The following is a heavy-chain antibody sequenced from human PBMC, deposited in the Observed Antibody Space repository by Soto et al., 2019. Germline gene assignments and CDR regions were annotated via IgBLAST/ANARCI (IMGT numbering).Heavy chain of an antibody. D-gene: IGHD3-22*01. Sequence: PGWALSLFCAASGFTFIRYEMNWVRQAPGKGLEWVTYISSSGSTIYYADSVKGRFTISRDNAKNSLYLQMNSLRAEDTAVYYCARSAPLLPRTYYYDSSGPYDAFDIWGQGTMVTVSS. CDR1: GFTFIRYE. J-gene: IGHJ3*02. V-gene: IGHV3-48*03. CDR2: ISSSGSTI. CDR3: ARSAPLLPRTYYYDSSGPYDAFDI.